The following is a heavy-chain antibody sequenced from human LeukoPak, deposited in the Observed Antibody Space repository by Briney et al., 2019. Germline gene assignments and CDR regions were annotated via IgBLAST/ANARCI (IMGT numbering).Heavy chain of an antibody. CDR2: ISYDGSNK. Sequence: PGGSLRLSCAASGFTFSSYAMHWVRQAPGKGLEWVAVISYDGSNKYYADSVKGRFTISRDNSKNTLYLQMNSLRAEDTAVYYCAKEDLAPYNYDSSGYLWAFDYWGQGTLVTVSS. V-gene: IGHV3-30-3*01. D-gene: IGHD3-22*01. CDR3: AKEDLAPYNYDSSGYLWAFDY. J-gene: IGHJ4*02. CDR1: GFTFSSYA.